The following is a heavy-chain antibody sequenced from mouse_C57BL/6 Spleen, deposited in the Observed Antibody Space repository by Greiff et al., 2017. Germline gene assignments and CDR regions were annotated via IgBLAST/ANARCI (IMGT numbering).Heavy chain of an antibody. D-gene: IGHD4-1*01. J-gene: IGHJ1*03. CDR2: INPSNGGT. V-gene: IGHV1-53*01. CDR3: SRERTGTGYYGG. Sequence: QVQLQQPGTELLKPGASVKLSCKASGYTFTSYWMHLVKQRPGQGLDWIGNINPSNGGTNYNEKFKSKATLTVDKSSSTAYMQLSSLTSEASAVYYCSRERTGTGYYGGWGTGPTVTVSS. CDR1: GYTFTSYW.